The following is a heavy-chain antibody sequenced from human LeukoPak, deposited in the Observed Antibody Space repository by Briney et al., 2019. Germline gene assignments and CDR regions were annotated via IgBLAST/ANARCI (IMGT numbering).Heavy chain of an antibody. CDR1: GFTFSNFG. J-gene: IGHJ4*02. CDR3: AIDRYSSGWYTFDY. D-gene: IGHD6-19*01. CDR2: ISSSSSYI. Sequence: GGSLRLSCAPSGFTFSNFGINWVRQAPGKGLEWVSSISSSSSYISYADSVKGRFTISRDNAKNSLDLQMNSLRAEDTAVYYCAIDRYSSGWYTFDYWGQGTLVTVSS. V-gene: IGHV3-21*01.